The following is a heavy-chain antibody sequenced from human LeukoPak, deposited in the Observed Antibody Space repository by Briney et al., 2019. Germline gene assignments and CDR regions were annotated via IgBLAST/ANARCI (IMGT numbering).Heavy chain of an antibody. Sequence: GGPLRLSCAASGFTFSTSWMTWVRQAPGKGLDWLGNINPDGSTINYVDSVKGRFTFSRDNAKNSLYLQMNSLRAEDTAVFYCARDSGYNAFDIWGQGTTVTVSS. CDR2: INPDGSTI. CDR1: GFTFSTSW. D-gene: IGHD5-12*01. CDR3: ARDSGYNAFDI. J-gene: IGHJ3*02. V-gene: IGHV3-7*01.